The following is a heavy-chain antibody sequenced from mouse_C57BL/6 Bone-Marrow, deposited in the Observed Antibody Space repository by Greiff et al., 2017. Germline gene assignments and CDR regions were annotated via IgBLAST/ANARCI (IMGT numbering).Heavy chain of an antibody. Sequence: EVKLMESGGDLVKPGGSLKLSCAASGFTFSSYGMSWVRQTPDQRLEWVATISSGGSYTYYPDSVKGRFTISRDNAKNTLYLQMSSLKSEDTAMYYCARHRYDYAWFAYWGQGTLVTVSA. CDR1: GFTFSSYG. CDR2: ISSGGSYT. J-gene: IGHJ3*01. CDR3: ARHRYDYAWFAY. D-gene: IGHD2-4*01. V-gene: IGHV5-6*01.